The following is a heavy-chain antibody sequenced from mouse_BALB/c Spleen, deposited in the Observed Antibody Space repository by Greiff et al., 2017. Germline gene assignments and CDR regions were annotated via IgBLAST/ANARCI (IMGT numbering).Heavy chain of an antibody. CDR2: ISSGGGST. Sequence: DVMLVESGGGLVKPGGSLKLSCAASGFAFSSYDMSWVRQTPEKRLEWVAYISSGGGSTYYPDTVKGRFTISRDNAKNTLYLQMSSLKSEDTAMYYCARRFAYWGQGTLVTVSA. V-gene: IGHV5-12-1*01. CDR1: GFAFSSYD. J-gene: IGHJ3*01. CDR3: ARRFAY.